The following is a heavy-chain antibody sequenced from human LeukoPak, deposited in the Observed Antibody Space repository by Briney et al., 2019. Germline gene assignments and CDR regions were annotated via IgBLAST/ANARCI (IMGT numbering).Heavy chain of an antibody. Sequence: GESLKIPCKSSRYSFTSYWIVWVRQMPGKGLEWMGIIYPGDSDTRYSPSFQGQVTISADKSISTAYLQWSSLKASDTAMYYCARQGADVFWGTFDYWGQGTLVTVSS. CDR2: IYPGDSDT. V-gene: IGHV5-51*01. CDR3: ARQGADVFWGTFDY. CDR1: RYSFTSYW. J-gene: IGHJ4*02. D-gene: IGHD7-27*01.